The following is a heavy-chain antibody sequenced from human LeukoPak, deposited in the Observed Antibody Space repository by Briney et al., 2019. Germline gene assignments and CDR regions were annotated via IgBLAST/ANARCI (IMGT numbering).Heavy chain of an antibody. Sequence: ASVKLSCKASGYIFTKYVVHWVRQAPGQRPEWMGWIKAGNGDTKYSQNFQDRLTITRDTSASTVYMELSSLTSEDTALYYCARDDWGDTCYLGGYWGQGTLVTVSS. CDR1: GYIFTKYV. D-gene: IGHD2-2*01. J-gene: IGHJ4*02. CDR3: ARDDWGDTCYLGGY. CDR2: IKAGNGDT. V-gene: IGHV1-3*01.